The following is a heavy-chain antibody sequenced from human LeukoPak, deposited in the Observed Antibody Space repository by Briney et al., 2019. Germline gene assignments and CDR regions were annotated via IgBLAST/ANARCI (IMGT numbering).Heavy chain of an antibody. J-gene: IGHJ4*02. CDR3: ARDRNNWYCSSTSCWIFGY. Sequence: SETLSLTCTVSGGSISSSSYYWGWIRQPPGKGLEWIGSIYYSGSTYYNPSLKSRVTISVDTSKNQFSLKLSSVTAADTAVYYCARDRNNWYCSSTSCWIFGYWGQGTLVTVSS. D-gene: IGHD2-2*01. V-gene: IGHV4-39*07. CDR1: GGSISSSSYY. CDR2: IYYSGST.